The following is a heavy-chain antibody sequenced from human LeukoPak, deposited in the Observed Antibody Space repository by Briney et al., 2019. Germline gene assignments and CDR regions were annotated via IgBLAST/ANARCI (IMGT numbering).Heavy chain of an antibody. V-gene: IGHV4-59*08. CDR1: GGSISSYY. CDR3: ARGGGIAARRWWFDP. J-gene: IGHJ5*02. D-gene: IGHD6-6*01. Sequence: SETLSLTCTVSGGSISSYYWSWIRQPPGKGLEWIGYIYYSGSTNYNPSLKSRVTISVDTSKDQFSLKLSSVTAADTAVYYCARGGGIAARRWWFDPWGQGTLVTVSS. CDR2: IYYSGST.